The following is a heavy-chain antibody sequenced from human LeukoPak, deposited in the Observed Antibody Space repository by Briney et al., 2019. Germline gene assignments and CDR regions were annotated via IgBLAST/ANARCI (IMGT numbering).Heavy chain of an antibody. CDR3: AKGDRGEWLPHDY. CDR2: ISWNSGSI. D-gene: IGHD5-12*01. J-gene: IGHJ4*02. Sequence: GRSLRLSCAASGFTFDDYAMHWVRQAPGKGLEWVSGISWNSGSIGYADSVKGRFTISRDNAKNSLYLQMNSLRAEDMALYYCAKGDRGEWLPHDYWGQGTLVTVSS. V-gene: IGHV3-9*03. CDR1: GFTFDDYA.